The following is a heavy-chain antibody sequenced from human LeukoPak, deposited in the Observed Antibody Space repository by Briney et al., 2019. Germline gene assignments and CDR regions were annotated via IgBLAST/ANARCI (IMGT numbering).Heavy chain of an antibody. V-gene: IGHV1-8*01. Sequence: ASVKVSCKASGYTFTSYDINWVRQATGQGLEWVGWMNPNSGNTGYAQKFQGRVTMTRNTSISTAYMELSSLRSENTAVYYCAKGRCSSTSCLFDYWGQGTLVTVSS. CDR2: MNPNSGNT. J-gene: IGHJ4*02. CDR1: GYTFTSYD. D-gene: IGHD2-2*01. CDR3: AKGRCSSTSCLFDY.